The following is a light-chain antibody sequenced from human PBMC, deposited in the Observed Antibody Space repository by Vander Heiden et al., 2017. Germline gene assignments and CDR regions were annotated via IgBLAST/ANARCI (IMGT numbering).Light chain of an antibody. J-gene: IGKJ4*01. CDR2: GAS. CDR3: QQHDNVPLT. CDR1: QDISQY. Sequence: IHMTQSPSSLSASVGDRVTITCRASQDISQYLNWYQHRPGKAPKVLIYGASNLETGVPSRFSGSGSGTDFTFTISSLQPEDLGTYYCQQHDNVPLTFGGGTKVEIK. V-gene: IGKV1-33*01.